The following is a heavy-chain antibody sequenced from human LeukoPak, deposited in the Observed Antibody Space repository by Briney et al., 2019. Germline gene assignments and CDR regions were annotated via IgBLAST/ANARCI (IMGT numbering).Heavy chain of an antibody. J-gene: IGHJ6*03. Sequence: SETLSPTCAVYGGSFSGYYWSWIRQPPGKGLEWIGEINHSGSTNYNPSLKSRVTISVDTSKNQFSLKLSSVTAADTAVYYCASLTVVPADYYYYMDVWGKGTTVTVSS. CDR3: ASLTVVPADYYYYMDV. CDR2: INHSGST. D-gene: IGHD2-2*01. CDR1: GGSFSGYY. V-gene: IGHV4-34*01.